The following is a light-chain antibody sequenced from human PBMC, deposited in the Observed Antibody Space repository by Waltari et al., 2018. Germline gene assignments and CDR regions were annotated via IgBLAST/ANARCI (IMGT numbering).Light chain of an antibody. CDR3: QQYNSYSRT. J-gene: IGKJ1*01. V-gene: IGKV1-5*03. CDR1: QRVSSW. CDR2: KAS. Sequence: DIQMTQSPSTPSASVGDRVTITCRASQRVSSWLAWYQQKPGKVPNLLIYKASTLKSGVPSRFSGSGSGTEFTLTISSLQPGDFATYYCQQYNSYSRTFGQGTKVEIK.